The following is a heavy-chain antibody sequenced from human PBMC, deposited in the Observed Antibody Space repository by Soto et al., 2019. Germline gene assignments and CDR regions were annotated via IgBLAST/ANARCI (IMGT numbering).Heavy chain of an antibody. J-gene: IGHJ6*03. D-gene: IGHD3-3*01. Sequence: PSETLSLTCTVSGGSISSYYWSWIRQPPGKGLEWIGYIYYSGSTNYNPSLKSRVTISVDTSKNQFSLKLSSVTAADTAVYYCARDISHYDFWSGYSYYYMDCWGKGTTVTVSS. CDR1: GGSISSYY. CDR3: ARDISHYDFWSGYSYYYMDC. V-gene: IGHV4-59*01. CDR2: IYYSGST.